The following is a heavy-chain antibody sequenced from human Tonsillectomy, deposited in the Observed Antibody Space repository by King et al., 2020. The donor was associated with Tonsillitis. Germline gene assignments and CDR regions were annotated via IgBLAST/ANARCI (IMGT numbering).Heavy chain of an antibody. D-gene: IGHD3-22*01. CDR1: GFTFNNYA. J-gene: IGHJ4*02. CDR2: VSSSGFYT. Sequence: VQLVESGGGLVQPGGSLRLSCAASGFTFNNYAMSWVRQAPGKGLEWVSAVSSSGFYTFYADSVKGRFTISRDNSKNTLFLQMNSLRAEDTAVYYCAVLSQDSSGYYQFDYWGQGTLVTVSS. V-gene: IGHV3-23*04. CDR3: AVLSQDSSGYYQFDY.